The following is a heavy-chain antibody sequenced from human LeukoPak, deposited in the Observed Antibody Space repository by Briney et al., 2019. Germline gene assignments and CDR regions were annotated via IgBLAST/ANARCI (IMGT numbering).Heavy chain of an antibody. CDR2: IRYDGSNK. CDR3: ARGTAWGYYGSGSYYY. J-gene: IGHJ4*02. V-gene: IGHV3-30*02. CDR1: GFTFSSYG. D-gene: IGHD3-10*01. Sequence: GGSLRLSCAASGFTFSSYGMHWVRQAPGKGLEWVAFIRYDGSNKYYADSVKGRFTISRDNSKNTLYLQMNGLRAEDTAVYYCARGTAWGYYGSGSYYYWGQGTLVTVSS.